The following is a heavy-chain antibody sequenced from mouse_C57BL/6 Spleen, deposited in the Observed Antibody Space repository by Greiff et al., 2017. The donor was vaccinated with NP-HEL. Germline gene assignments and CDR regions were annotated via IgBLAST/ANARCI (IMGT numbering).Heavy chain of an antibody. V-gene: IGHV1-42*01. Sequence: VQLQQSGPELVKPGASVKLSCKASGYSFTGYYMNWVKQSPEKSLEWIGEINPSTGGTTYNQKFKAKATLTVDKSSSTAYMQLKSLTSEDSAVYYCGASITTVVDYAMDYWGLGTSVTVSS. J-gene: IGHJ4*01. CDR2: INPSTGGT. D-gene: IGHD1-1*01. CDR1: GYSFTGYY. CDR3: GASITTVVDYAMDY.